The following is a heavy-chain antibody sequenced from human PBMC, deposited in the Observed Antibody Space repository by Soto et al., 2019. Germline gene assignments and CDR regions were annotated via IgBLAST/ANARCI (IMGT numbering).Heavy chain of an antibody. Sequence: EVQLVESGGGLVQPGGSLRLSCAGSGFAFYANSMSWVRQAPGKGLEWVANINEDGSQKYYVGSVRGRFTISRDNANNALYLQMNSMRVEDTGVYYCARDPPGIHKAYDIWGQGTMVTVSS. V-gene: IGHV3-7*01. D-gene: IGHD3-10*01. CDR3: ARDPPGIHKAYDI. J-gene: IGHJ3*02. CDR1: GFAFYANS. CDR2: INEDGSQK.